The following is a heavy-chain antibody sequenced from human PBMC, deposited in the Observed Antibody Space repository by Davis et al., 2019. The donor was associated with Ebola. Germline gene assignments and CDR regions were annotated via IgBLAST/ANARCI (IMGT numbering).Heavy chain of an antibody. CDR2: ISSSGSTI. CDR1: GFTFSDYY. Sequence: GESLKISCAASGFTFSDYYMSWIRQAPGKGLEWVSYISSSGSTIYYADSVKGRFTISRDNSKNTLYLQMNNLRAEDTAVYFCAKDAGDEVGITSNTWGQGTLVIVSS. J-gene: IGHJ5*02. CDR3: AKDAGDEVGITSNT. D-gene: IGHD1-26*01. V-gene: IGHV3-11*01.